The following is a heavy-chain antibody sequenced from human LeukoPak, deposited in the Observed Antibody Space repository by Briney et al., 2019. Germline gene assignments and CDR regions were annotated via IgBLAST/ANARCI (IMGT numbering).Heavy chain of an antibody. CDR3: ARDPYSGSYGNYYYYFMDV. D-gene: IGHD1-26*01. V-gene: IGHV3-48*03. Sequence: GGSLRLSFAASGFTSSSYEMNWVRQAPGKGLEWVSYISSSGSTIYYADSVKGRFTISRDNAKNSLYLQMNSLRAEDTAVYYCARDPYSGSYGNYYYYFMDVWGKGTTVTISS. CDR2: ISSSGSTI. CDR1: GFTSSSYE. J-gene: IGHJ6*03.